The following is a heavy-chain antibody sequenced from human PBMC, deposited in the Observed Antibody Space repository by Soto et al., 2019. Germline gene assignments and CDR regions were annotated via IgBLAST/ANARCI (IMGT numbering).Heavy chain of an antibody. Sequence: SETLYLTCAVYGGSFSGYYWSWIRQPPGKGLEWIGEINHSGSTNYNPSLKSRVTISVDTSKNQFSLKLSSVTAADTAVYYCARGYDSSGYYYEYNWFDPWGQGTLVTVSS. CDR2: INHSGST. V-gene: IGHV4-34*01. D-gene: IGHD3-22*01. CDR1: GGSFSGYY. CDR3: ARGYDSSGYYYEYNWFDP. J-gene: IGHJ5*02.